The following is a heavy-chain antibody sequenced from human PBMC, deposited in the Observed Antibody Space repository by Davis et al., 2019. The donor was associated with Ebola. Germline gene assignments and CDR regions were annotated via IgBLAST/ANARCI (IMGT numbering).Heavy chain of an antibody. V-gene: IGHV3-11*05. D-gene: IGHD6-19*01. CDR3: AKDRAAVADWYFDL. CDR1: GFTFSDYY. J-gene: IGHJ2*01. Sequence: GESLKISCAASGFTFSDYYMSWIRQAPGKGLEWVSYISSTGSYTNYADSVKGRFTISRDNSKNTLYLQMNSLRAEDTAVYYCAKDRAAVADWYFDLWGRGTLVTVSS. CDR2: ISSTGSYT.